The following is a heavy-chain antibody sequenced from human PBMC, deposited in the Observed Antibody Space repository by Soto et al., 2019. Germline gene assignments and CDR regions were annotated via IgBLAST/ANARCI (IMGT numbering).Heavy chain of an antibody. CDR3: ARERWADCSSTSCYPGDYYYYCGMDV. J-gene: IGHJ6*02. CDR2: IYYSGST. V-gene: IGHV4-59*01. CDR1: GGSISSYY. Sequence: SETLSLTCTVSGGSISSYYWSWIRQPPGKGLEWIGYIYYSGSTNYNPPLKNRVTISVDTAKNQFALKVSSVTAADTALYYCARERWADCSSTSCYPGDYYYYCGMDVWGQGTTVTVSS. D-gene: IGHD2-2*01.